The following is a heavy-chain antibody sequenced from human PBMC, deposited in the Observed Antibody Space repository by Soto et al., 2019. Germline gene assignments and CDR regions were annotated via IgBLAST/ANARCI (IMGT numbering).Heavy chain of an antibody. J-gene: IGHJ6*02. Sequence: QVQQVQSVGGLVKPGGSLRLSCEASGSTFSDFYMTWIRQPPGKGLEWISDISSSGSTIYYADSVKGRFTISRDNAKNSLYLQMDSLRVEDTAVYYCARYGEYDIVTGYYAAYYYYGMDVWCQGTSVAVSS. CDR2: ISSSGSTI. CDR1: GSTFSDFY. CDR3: ARYGEYDIVTGYYAAYYYYGMDV. V-gene: IGHV3-11*01. D-gene: IGHD3-9*01.